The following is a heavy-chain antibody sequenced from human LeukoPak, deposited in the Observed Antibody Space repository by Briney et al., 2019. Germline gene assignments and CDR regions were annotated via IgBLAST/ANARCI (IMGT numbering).Heavy chain of an antibody. CDR1: GFTFSSYS. V-gene: IGHV3-21*01. CDR2: ISSSSSYI. J-gene: IGHJ4*02. D-gene: IGHD6-13*01. CDR3: ARDLRSSPPGDY. Sequence: PGGSLRLSCAASGFTFSSYSMNWVRQAPGKGLEWVSSISSSSSYIYYADSVKGRFTISRDNAKNSLYLQMNSLRAEDTAVYYCARDLRSSPPGDYWGQGTLVTVSS.